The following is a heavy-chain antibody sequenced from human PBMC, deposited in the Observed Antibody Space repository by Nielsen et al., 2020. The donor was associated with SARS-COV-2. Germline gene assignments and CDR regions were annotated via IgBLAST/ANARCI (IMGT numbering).Heavy chain of an antibody. CDR2: ISYDGSNK. CDR1: GFTFSSYA. CDR3: ARESGMDV. J-gene: IGHJ6*02. Sequence: GESLKISCAASGFTFSSYAMHWVRQAPGKGLEWVAVISYDGSNKYYADSVKGRFTISRDNSKNTLYLQMNSLRAEDTAVYYCARESGMDVWGQGTTVTASS. V-gene: IGHV3-30*04.